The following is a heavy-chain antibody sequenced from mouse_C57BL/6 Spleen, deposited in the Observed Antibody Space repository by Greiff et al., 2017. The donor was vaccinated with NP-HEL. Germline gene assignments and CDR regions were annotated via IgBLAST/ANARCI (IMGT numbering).Heavy chain of an antibody. J-gene: IGHJ4*01. CDR3: ARAIYDGYPYAMDY. CDR1: GYSITSGYY. Sequence: EVKLVESGPGLVKPSQSLSLTCSVTGYSITSGYYWNWIRQFPGNKLEWMGYISYDGSNNYNPSLKNRISITRDTSKNQFFLKLNSVTTEDTATYYCARAIYDGYPYAMDYWGQGTSVTVSS. V-gene: IGHV3-6*01. D-gene: IGHD2-3*01. CDR2: ISYDGSN.